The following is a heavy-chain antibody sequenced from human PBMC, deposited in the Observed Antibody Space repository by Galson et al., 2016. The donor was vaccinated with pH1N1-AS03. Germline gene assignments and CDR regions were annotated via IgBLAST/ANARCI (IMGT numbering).Heavy chain of an antibody. V-gene: IGHV3-74*01. D-gene: IGHD3-10*01. Sequence: SLRLSCAASGLTFSSYWMHWVRQVPGKGLVWVSRINGDGSTTNYADSVRGRFTISRDNAKNTLFLHMNSLRAEDTAVYYRERGFEGDPPCFDFWGQEILISVSS. CDR3: ERGFEGDPPCFDF. CDR1: GLTFSSYW. J-gene: IGHJ4*02. CDR2: INGDGSTT.